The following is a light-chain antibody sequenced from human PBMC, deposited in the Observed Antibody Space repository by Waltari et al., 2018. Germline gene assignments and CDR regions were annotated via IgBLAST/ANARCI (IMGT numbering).Light chain of an antibody. CDR1: SSDDGGYKY. CDR2: DVN. J-gene: IGLJ1*01. Sequence: QSALTQPASVSGSPGQSITISCTGVSSDDGGYKYISWYQHHPGKAPKIMIYDVNKRPSGVSDRFSGSKSGNTASLTISGLQAEDEADYYCSSYTSSSKVFGTGTRVTVL. V-gene: IGLV2-14*03. CDR3: SSYTSSSKV.